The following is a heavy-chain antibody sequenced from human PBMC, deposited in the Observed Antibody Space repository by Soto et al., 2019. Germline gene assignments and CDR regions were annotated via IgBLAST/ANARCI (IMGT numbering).Heavy chain of an antibody. D-gene: IGHD2-15*01. CDR1: GGTFSSYT. J-gene: IGHJ5*02. CDR3: ARDLPYCSGGSCYSRWFDP. Sequence: QVQLVQSGAEVKQPGSSVKVSCKASGGTFSSYTISWVRQAPGQGLEWMGRIIPILGIANYAQKFQGRVTITEDKSTSTAYMELSSLRSEDTAVYYCARDLPYCSGGSCYSRWFDPWGQGTLVTFSS. CDR2: IIPILGIA. V-gene: IGHV1-69*08.